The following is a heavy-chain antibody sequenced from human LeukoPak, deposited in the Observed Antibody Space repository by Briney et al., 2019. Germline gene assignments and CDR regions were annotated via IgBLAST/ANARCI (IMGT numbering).Heavy chain of an antibody. Sequence: VASVKVSCKASGYTFTSNYIHWVRQAPGQGLEWMGMIYPRDGSTSYAQKFQGRVTVTRDTSTSTVHMELSGLRSEDTAVYYCARDDDTTGRYSRFDYWGQGTLVTVSS. CDR2: IYPRDGST. V-gene: IGHV1-46*01. CDR1: GYTFTSNY. D-gene: IGHD3-22*01. J-gene: IGHJ4*02. CDR3: ARDDDTTGRYSRFDY.